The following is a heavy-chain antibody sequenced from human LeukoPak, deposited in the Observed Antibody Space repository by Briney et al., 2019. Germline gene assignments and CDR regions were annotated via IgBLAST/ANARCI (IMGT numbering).Heavy chain of an antibody. CDR1: GFTFSSYS. J-gene: IGHJ4*02. CDR2: ISSSSSYI. D-gene: IGHD1-26*01. CDR3: AKSLGPVGATPMDPLDY. Sequence: PGGSLRLSCAASGFTFSSYSMNWVRQAPGKGLEWVSSISSSSSYIYYADSVKGRFTISRDNSKNTLYLQMNSLRAEDTAVYYCAKSLGPVGATPMDPLDYWGQGTLVTVSS. V-gene: IGHV3-21*01.